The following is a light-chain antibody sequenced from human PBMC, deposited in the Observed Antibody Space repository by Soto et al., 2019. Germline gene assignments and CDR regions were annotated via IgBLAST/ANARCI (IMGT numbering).Light chain of an antibody. CDR1: QSVSSY. Sequence: EIVSTQSPATLSLSPGERATLSCRASQSVSSYLAWYQQKPGQAPRLLIYDASNRATGIPARFSGSGSGTDFTLTISSLEPEDFAVYYCQQRSNWQITFGQGTLLEIK. CDR2: DAS. V-gene: IGKV3-11*01. J-gene: IGKJ5*01. CDR3: QQRSNWQIT.